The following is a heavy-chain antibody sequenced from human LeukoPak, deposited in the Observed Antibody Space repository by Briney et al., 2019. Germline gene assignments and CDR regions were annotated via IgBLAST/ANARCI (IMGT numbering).Heavy chain of an antibody. CDR3: AKGGYCSGGSCYGPLGY. J-gene: IGHJ4*02. D-gene: IGHD2-15*01. CDR2: ISGSGGST. CDR1: GFTFSSYA. V-gene: IGHV3-23*01. Sequence: GGSLRLSCAASGFTFSSYAMSWVRQAPGKGLEWVSAISGSGGSTYYADSVKGRFTISRDNSKNTLYLQMNSLRAEDTAVYYCAKGGYCSGGSCYGPLGYWGQGTLVTVSS.